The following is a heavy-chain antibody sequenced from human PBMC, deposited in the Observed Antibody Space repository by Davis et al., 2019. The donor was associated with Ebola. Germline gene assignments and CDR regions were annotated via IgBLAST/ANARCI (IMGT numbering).Heavy chain of an antibody. CDR3: ARHTYYYDSSGYYPPLYDFQF. Sequence: GESLKISCAASGFTFSRYWMSWVRQAPGKGLEWVANIKQDGSEKYYVDSVKGRFTISRDNAKNSLYLQMNTLRAEDTAVYYCARHTYYYDSSGYYPPLYDFQFWGQGTLVPVSS. D-gene: IGHD3-22*01. CDR2: IKQDGSEK. CDR1: GFTFSRYW. J-gene: IGHJ4*02. V-gene: IGHV3-7*01.